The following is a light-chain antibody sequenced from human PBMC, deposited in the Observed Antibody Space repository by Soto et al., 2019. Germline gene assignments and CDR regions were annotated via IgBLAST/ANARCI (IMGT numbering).Light chain of an antibody. CDR2: DAS. Sequence: EILMTQSPVTLSVSPVERATLSCSASQSVSINLAWYQQKPGQAPRLLIYDASNRATGIPARFSGSGSGTDFTLTISSLEPEDFAVYYCQQRSNWPPITFGQGTRLEIK. CDR1: QSVSIN. V-gene: IGKV3-11*01. CDR3: QQRSNWPPIT. J-gene: IGKJ5*01.